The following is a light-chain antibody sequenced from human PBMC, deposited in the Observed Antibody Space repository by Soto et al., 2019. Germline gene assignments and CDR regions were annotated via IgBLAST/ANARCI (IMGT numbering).Light chain of an antibody. CDR3: SSYAGSYTFV. J-gene: IGLJ1*01. V-gene: IGLV2-11*01. Sequence: QSALTQPRSVSGSPGQSVTISCTGTSSDVGGYNYVSWYQQHPGKAPKLMIYDVTKRPSGVPDRFSGSKSGNTASLTISGLQAEYEADYYCSSYAGSYTFVFGTGTKVTVL. CDR1: SSDVGGYNY. CDR2: DVT.